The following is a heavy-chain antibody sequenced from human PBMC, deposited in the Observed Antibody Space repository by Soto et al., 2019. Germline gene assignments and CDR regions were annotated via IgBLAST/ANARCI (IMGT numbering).Heavy chain of an antibody. V-gene: IGHV3-30*04. D-gene: IGHD3-22*01. Sequence: GGSLRLSCAASGFTFSSYAMHWVRQAPGKGLEWVAVISYDGSNKYYADSVKGRFTISRDNSKNTLYLQMNSLGAEDTAVYYCAREDSSGYFDYWGQGTLVTVSS. J-gene: IGHJ4*02. CDR3: AREDSSGYFDY. CDR1: GFTFSSYA. CDR2: ISYDGSNK.